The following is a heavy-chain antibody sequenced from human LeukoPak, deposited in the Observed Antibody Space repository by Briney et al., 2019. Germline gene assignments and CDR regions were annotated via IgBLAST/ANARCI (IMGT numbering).Heavy chain of an antibody. J-gene: IGHJ4*02. CDR3: VAGMGNY. D-gene: IGHD6-13*01. Sequence: GGSLRLSCAASGFTFSTYRMHWVRQAPGKGLVWVSRINSDGRIITYADSVKGRFSISRDNIKNMVYLQMNTLRAEDTAVYYCVAGMGNYWGQGTLVPV. CDR1: GFTFSTYR. CDR2: INSDGRII. V-gene: IGHV3-74*01.